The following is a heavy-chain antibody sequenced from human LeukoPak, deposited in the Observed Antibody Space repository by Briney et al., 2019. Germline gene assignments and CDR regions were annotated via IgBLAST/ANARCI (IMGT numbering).Heavy chain of an antibody. CDR3: ARDFNPAGYSSGWSTCAY. D-gene: IGHD6-19*01. CDR1: GFTFSTYW. V-gene: IGHV3-7*05. Sequence: GGSLRLSCAASGFTFSTYWMSWVRQAPGKGLEWVANIKQDGSEEYYVDSVKGRFTISRDNAKNSLYLQMSYLRAEDTAVYYCARDFNPAGYSSGWSTCAYWGQGTLVTVSS. CDR2: IKQDGSEE. J-gene: IGHJ4*02.